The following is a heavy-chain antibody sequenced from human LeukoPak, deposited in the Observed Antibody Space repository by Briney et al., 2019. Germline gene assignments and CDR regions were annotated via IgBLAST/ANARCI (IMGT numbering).Heavy chain of an antibody. D-gene: IGHD3-9*01. J-gene: IGHJ4*02. V-gene: IGHV3-48*03. CDR3: AKASLRYFDWFSDY. Sequence: GGSLRLSCAASGFTFSSYEMNWVRQAPGKGLEWVSYISSSGSTIYYADSVKGRFTISRDNAKNSLYLQMNSLRAEDTAVYSCAKASLRYFDWFSDYWGQGTLVTVSS. CDR2: ISSSGSTI. CDR1: GFTFSSYE.